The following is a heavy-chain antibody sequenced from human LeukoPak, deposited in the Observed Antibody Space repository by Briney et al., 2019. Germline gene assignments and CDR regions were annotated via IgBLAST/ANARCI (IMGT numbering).Heavy chain of an antibody. Sequence: SETLSLTCTVSGGSISSSSYYWGWIRQPPGKGLEWIGSIYYSGSTYYHPSLKSRVTISVDTSKNQFSLKLSSVTAADTAVYYCARVWFGESIYWGQGTLVTVSS. CDR2: IYYSGST. CDR3: ARVWFGESIY. V-gene: IGHV4-39*07. J-gene: IGHJ4*02. CDR1: GGSISSSSYY. D-gene: IGHD3-10*01.